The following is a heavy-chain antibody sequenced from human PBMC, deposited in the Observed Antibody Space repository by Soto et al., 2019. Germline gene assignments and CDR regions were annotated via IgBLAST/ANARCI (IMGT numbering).Heavy chain of an antibody. V-gene: IGHV4-30-4*01. Sequence: PSETLSLTCTFSCGSIISGDYYWSWIRQPPGKGLEWIGYIYYSGSTYYNPSLKSRVTISVDTSKNQFSLKLSSVTAADTAVYYCASMKDTAMAPYDYWGQGTLVTVSS. J-gene: IGHJ4*02. D-gene: IGHD5-18*01. CDR3: ASMKDTAMAPYDY. CDR1: CGSIISGDYY. CDR2: IYYSGST.